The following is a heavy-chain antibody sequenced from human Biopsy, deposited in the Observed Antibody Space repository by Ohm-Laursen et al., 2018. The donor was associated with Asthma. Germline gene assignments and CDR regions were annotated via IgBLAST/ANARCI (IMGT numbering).Heavy chain of an antibody. Sequence: AVKVSCNASGGTFSRYAISWLRQAPGQGLECIGGSIPIFGTSNYAQKFQRRVTFTADESTSSAYMELSSLRSEDSAAYYCAREVSTVDYGYYYFAMDVWGQG. D-gene: IGHD4-17*01. CDR1: GGTFSRYA. CDR2: SIPIFGTS. CDR3: AREVSTVDYGYYYFAMDV. J-gene: IGHJ6*02. V-gene: IGHV1-69*13.